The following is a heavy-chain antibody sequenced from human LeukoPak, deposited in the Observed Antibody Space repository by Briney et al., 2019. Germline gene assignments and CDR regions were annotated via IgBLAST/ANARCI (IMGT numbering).Heavy chain of an antibody. CDR2: INHSGST. J-gene: IGHJ3*02. V-gene: IGHV4-34*01. D-gene: IGHD4-23*01. CDR3: ARTTVVTPSAFDI. Sequence: SETLSLTCAVYGGSFSGYYWSWIRQPPGKGLEWIGEINHSGSTNYNPSLKSRVTISVDTSKNQFSLKLSSVTAADTAVYYCARTTVVTPSAFDIWGQGTMATVSS. CDR1: GGSFSGYY.